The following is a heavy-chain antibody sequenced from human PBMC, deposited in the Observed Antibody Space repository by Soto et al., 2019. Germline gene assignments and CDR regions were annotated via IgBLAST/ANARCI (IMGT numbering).Heavy chain of an antibody. J-gene: IGHJ4*02. Sequence: PGGSLRLSCAASGFTFSNYAMNWVRQAPGKGLEWVSSISGSDGATYYADSVKGRFTISRDDSKNMLYLQMSSLRAEDTAVYYCSKIFACGGDCGWDFWGQGTLVTVSS. V-gene: IGHV3-23*01. CDR1: GFTFSNYA. CDR3: SKIFACGGDCGWDF. D-gene: IGHD2-21*02. CDR2: ISGSDGAT.